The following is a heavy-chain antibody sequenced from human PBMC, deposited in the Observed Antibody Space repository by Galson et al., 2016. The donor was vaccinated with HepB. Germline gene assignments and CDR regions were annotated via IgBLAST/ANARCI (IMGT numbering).Heavy chain of an antibody. Sequence: SLRLSCAASGITFSTYAMSWVRQAPGKGLEWVSGISGSGVGTFYADSVKGRFTISRDNSKNTLYPQMNSLKAEDTAVYYCASRVSFDYWGQGTLVTVSS. D-gene: IGHD6-13*01. CDR1: GITFSTYA. CDR2: ISGSGVGT. CDR3: ASRVSFDY. J-gene: IGHJ4*02. V-gene: IGHV3-23*01.